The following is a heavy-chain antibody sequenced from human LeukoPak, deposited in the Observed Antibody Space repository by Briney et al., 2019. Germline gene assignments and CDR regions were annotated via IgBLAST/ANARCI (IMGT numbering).Heavy chain of an antibody. CDR3: ARGRQDVTMIVVIMTAVSYYLDV. V-gene: IGHV4-34*01. CDR2: MNPSGST. J-gene: IGHJ6*03. Sequence: SETLSLTCAVYGGAFSGYYWTWIRHTPEKGLEGIGEMNPSGSTNYTPSLKSRVTISVDTSKNQFSLTLSSVTAADTAVYYCARGRQDVTMIVVIMTAVSYYLDVWGKGTTVTVS. CDR1: GGAFSGYY. D-gene: IGHD3-22*01.